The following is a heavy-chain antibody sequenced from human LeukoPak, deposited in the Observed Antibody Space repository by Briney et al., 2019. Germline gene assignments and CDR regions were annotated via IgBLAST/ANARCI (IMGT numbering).Heavy chain of an antibody. D-gene: IGHD1-7*01. CDR1: GGSISSGGYS. V-gene: IGHV4-30-2*01. Sequence: PSQTLSLTCAVSGGSISSGGYSWSWIRQPPGKGLEGIGYIHHSGSTYYNPSLKSRVTISVDRSKYQFSLKLSSVTAADTAVYYCARGNSRYYYYGMDVWGKGTTVTVSS. CDR2: IHHSGST. CDR3: ARGNSRYYYYGMDV. J-gene: IGHJ6*04.